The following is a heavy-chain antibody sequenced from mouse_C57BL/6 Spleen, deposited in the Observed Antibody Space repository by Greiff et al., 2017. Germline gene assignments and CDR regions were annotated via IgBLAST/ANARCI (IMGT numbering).Heavy chain of an antibody. Sequence: VQLQQSGPELVKPGASVKISCKASGYTFTDYYMNWVKQSHGKSLEWIGDINPNNGGTSYNQKFKGKATLTVDKSSSTAYMALRSLTFEDSAVYYCARPYGSSYFWFAYWGQGTLVTVSA. CDR3: ARPYGSSYFWFAY. CDR1: GYTFTDYY. J-gene: IGHJ3*01. D-gene: IGHD1-1*01. V-gene: IGHV1-26*01. CDR2: INPNNGGT.